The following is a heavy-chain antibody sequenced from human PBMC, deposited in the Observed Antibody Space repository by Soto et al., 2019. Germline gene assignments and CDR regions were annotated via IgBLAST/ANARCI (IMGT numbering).Heavy chain of an antibody. J-gene: IGHJ5*02. CDR2: IIPIFGTA. CDR3: ARGSISVVVAAIQDWNWCDP. Sequence: QVQLVQSGAEVKKPGSSVKVSCKASGGTFSSYAISWVRQAPGQGLEWMGGIIPIFGTANYAQKFQGRVTITSDESTSTAYMELSSLRSEDTAVYYCARGSISVVVAAIQDWNWCDPWGQGTLVTVSS. V-gene: IGHV1-69*05. D-gene: IGHD2-15*01. CDR1: GGTFSSYA.